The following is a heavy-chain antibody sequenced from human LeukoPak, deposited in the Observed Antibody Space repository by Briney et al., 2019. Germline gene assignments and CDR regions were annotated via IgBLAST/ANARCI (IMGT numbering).Heavy chain of an antibody. J-gene: IGHJ4*02. CDR3: PRFEGANPPDS. CDR2: ISSSGNTI. CDR1: GFTCSSYE. Sequence: GGSLRLSCAASGFTCSSYELKWVRQAPGKGLEWVSYISSSGNTIDYADSVKGRFTISRDNAKNSLYLQMNSLRAEDTAVYYCPRFEGANPPDSWGQGTLVTVSS. V-gene: IGHV3-48*03. D-gene: IGHD4/OR15-4a*01.